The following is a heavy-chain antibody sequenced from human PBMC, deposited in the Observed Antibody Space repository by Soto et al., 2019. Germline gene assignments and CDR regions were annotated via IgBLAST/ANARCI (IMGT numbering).Heavy chain of an antibody. Sequence: SVKVSCKASGGTFSSYAISWVRQAPGQGLEWMGGIIPIFGTANYAQKFQGRVTITADESTSTAYMELSSLRSEDTAVYYCASPRPFGYYDSSGYYDYWGQGTLVTV. V-gene: IGHV1-69*13. CDR3: ASPRPFGYYDSSGYYDY. CDR2: IIPIFGTA. CDR1: GGTFSSYA. J-gene: IGHJ4*02. D-gene: IGHD3-22*01.